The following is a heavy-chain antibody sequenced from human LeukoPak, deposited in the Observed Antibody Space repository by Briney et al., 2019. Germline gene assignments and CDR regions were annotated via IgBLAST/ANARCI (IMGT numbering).Heavy chain of an antibody. D-gene: IGHD6-6*01. V-gene: IGHV4-34*01. Sequence: SETLSLTCAVYGGSFSGYYWSWIRQPPGKGLEWIGEINHSGSTNYNPSLKSRVTISVDTSKNQFSLKLSSVTAADTAVYYCARHSPKIAARDAFDIWGQGTMVTVSS. CDR3: ARHSPKIAARDAFDI. CDR2: INHSGST. CDR1: GGSFSGYY. J-gene: IGHJ3*02.